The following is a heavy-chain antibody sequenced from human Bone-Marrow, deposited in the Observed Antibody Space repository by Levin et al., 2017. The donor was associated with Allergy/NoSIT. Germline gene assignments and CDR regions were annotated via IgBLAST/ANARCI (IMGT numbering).Heavy chain of an antibody. CDR3: ARNSGSCNSCGY. D-gene: IGHD2-21*01. Sequence: LSLTCAASGFPVSNTYMSWVRQAPGKGLEWVSLIYSDGSTRFADSVKGRFTISRDNSKNTLYLQMNSLRAEDTAVYYCARNSGSCNSCGYWGQGTLVTVSS. CDR1: GFPVSNTY. V-gene: IGHV3-66*01. J-gene: IGHJ4*02. CDR2: IYSDGST.